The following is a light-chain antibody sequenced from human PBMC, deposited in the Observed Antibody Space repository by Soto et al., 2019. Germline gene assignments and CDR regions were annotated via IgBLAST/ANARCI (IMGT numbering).Light chain of an antibody. CDR3: QQHNDWPLT. CDR1: QSVYSN. V-gene: IGKV3-15*01. Sequence: EIVMTQSPVTLSVSPGEGVTLSCRASQSVYSNLAWYQQKPGQAPRLLIYDASATATVIPARFSGSGSGTEFTLTISSLQSEDFAVYYCQQHNDWPLTFGGGTKVEIK. J-gene: IGKJ4*01. CDR2: DAS.